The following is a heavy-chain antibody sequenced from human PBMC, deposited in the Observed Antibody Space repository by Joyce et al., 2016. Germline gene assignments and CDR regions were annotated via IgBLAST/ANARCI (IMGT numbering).Heavy chain of an antibody. CDR3: ASPQTVTTIYAFNI. D-gene: IGHD2-21*02. V-gene: IGHV4-39*01. Sequence: QLQLQESGPRLVKPSETLSLTCTVSGVSIKTGSYFWGWIRQPPGKGLEWIGSLYYSGSPYYNPSLQSRVTISLDTSKNQFSLNLTSVTAADTAIYYCASPQTVTTIYAFNIWGQGTMVTVSS. J-gene: IGHJ3*02. CDR2: LYYSGSP. CDR1: GVSIKTGSYF.